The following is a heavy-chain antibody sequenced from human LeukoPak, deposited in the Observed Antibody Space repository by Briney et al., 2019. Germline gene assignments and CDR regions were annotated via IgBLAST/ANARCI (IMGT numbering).Heavy chain of an antibody. D-gene: IGHD4-17*01. CDR3: AKDPYGDYLLDY. CDR2: IWYDGSNK. CDR1: GFTFSSYG. Sequence: PGRSLRLSCAASGFTFSSYGMHWVRQAPGKGLEWVAVIWYDGSNKYYADSVKGRFTISGDNSKNTLYLQMNSLRAEDTAVYYCAKDPYGDYLLDYWGQGTLVTVSS. J-gene: IGHJ4*02. V-gene: IGHV3-33*06.